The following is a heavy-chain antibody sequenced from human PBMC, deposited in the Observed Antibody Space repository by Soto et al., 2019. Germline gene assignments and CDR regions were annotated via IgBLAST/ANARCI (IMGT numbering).Heavy chain of an antibody. CDR3: ARQRRDASDGCFLCPIDV. J-gene: IGHJ6*02. D-gene: IGHD2-2*01. CDR2: IYPDDSNT. Sequence: PVEYLKISCQSSGSPFSTYWVAWLRQTSGKALEWMGLIYPDDSNTRYNPSFRGQFTISAEKPTSTFFLHWRSLRPSDTAPYYCARQRRDASDGCFLCPIDVWVHGSTFTGS. CDR1: GSPFSTYW. V-gene: IGHV5-51*01.